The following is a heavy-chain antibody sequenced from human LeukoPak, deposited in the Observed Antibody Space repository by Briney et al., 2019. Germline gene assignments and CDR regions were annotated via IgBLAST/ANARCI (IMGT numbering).Heavy chain of an antibody. CDR2: INPGGNEI. CDR1: GLTFRSYW. CDR3: MCWGTDNH. D-gene: IGHD7-27*01. J-gene: IGHJ4*02. Sequence: GGSLRLSCTFSGLTFRSYWMNWVRQAPGKGLEWVANINPGGNEIRSVDSVKGRSIISRDNTKNSLDLQMSSLRVEDTAVYYCMCWGTDNHWGQGILVTVSS. V-gene: IGHV3-7*01.